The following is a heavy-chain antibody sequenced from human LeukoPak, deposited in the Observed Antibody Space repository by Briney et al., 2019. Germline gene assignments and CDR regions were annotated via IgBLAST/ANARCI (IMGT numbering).Heavy chain of an antibody. D-gene: IGHD5-12*01. CDR2: IIPIFGTA. CDR1: GGTFSSYA. J-gene: IGHJ4*02. V-gene: IGHV1-69*01. Sequence: SVKVSCKASGGTFSSYAISWVRQAPGQGLEWMGGIIPIFGTANYAQKFQGRVTITADESTSTAYMELSSLRSEDTAVYYCARVAPGVATAHFDYWGQGTLVTVSS. CDR3: ARVAPGVATAHFDY.